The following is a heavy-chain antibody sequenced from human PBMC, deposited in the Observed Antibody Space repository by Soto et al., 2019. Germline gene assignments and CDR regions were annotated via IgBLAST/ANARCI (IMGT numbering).Heavy chain of an antibody. D-gene: IGHD3-22*01. CDR2: VVPLVGAA. V-gene: IGHV1-69*01. CDR1: GGTFNNYG. J-gene: IGHJ5*02. CDR3: AREQHDPYDASGYYFNWFDP. Sequence: QVQLVQSGAEVKKPGSSVRVSCKASGGTFNNYGVNWVRQAPGQGLEWMGGVVPLVGAANYAQKFQGRVTISADASTSVVYMQLSSLRSEDTAVYYCAREQHDPYDASGYYFNWFDPWGQGTLVTVSS.